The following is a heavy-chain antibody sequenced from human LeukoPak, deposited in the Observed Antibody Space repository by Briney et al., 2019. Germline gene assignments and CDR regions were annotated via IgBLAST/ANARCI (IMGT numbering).Heavy chain of an antibody. CDR1: GGSISSGDYY. J-gene: IGHJ3*02. CDR3: ARGGSGLGGAFGI. CDR2: IYYSGST. D-gene: IGHD3-10*01. V-gene: IGHV4-30-4*08. Sequence: PSETLSLTCTVSGGSISSGDYYWRWIRQPPGKGLEWIGYIYYSGSTYYNPSLKSRVTISVDTSKIQFSLKLSSVTAADTAVYYCARGGSGLGGAFGIWGQGTMVTVSS.